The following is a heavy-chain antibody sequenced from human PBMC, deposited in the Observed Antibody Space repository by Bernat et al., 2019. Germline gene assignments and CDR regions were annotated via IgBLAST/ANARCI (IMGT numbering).Heavy chain of an antibody. D-gene: IGHD3-10*01. Sequence: EVQLVESGGGLVQPGRSLRLSCAASGFTFDDYAMHWVRQAPGKGLEWVSGISWNSGSIGYADSVKGRFTISRDNAKNSLYLQMNSLRAEDTAVYYCARPASSTANPGGYFQHWGQGTLVTVSS. J-gene: IGHJ1*01. V-gene: IGHV3-9*01. CDR3: ARPASSTANPGGYFQH. CDR1: GFTFDDYA. CDR2: ISWNSGSI.